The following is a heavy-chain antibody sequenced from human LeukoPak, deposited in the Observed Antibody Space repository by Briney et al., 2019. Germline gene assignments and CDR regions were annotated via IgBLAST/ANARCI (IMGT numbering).Heavy chain of an antibody. CDR3: ARVGEKNYYYYYMDV. Sequence: ASVKVSCKASGYTFTSYGISWVRQAPGQGLEWMGWISAYNGNTNYAQKFQGRVTMTRDTSISTAYMELSSLRSEDTAVYYCARVGEKNYYYYYMDVWGKGTTVTISS. J-gene: IGHJ6*03. CDR2: ISAYNGNT. CDR1: GYTFTSYG. V-gene: IGHV1-18*01. D-gene: IGHD3-10*01.